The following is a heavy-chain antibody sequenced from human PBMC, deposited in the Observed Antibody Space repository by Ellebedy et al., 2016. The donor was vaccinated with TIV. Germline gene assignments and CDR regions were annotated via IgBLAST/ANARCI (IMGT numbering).Heavy chain of an antibody. D-gene: IGHD6-19*01. CDR2: IDPSGGRT. CDR3: ARDSTSGASASFRFDP. V-gene: IGHV1-46*01. Sequence: AASVKVSCKTSGYTFTSYYLHWVRQAPGQGPEWMGIIDPSGGRTTNAQKFQGRVTITRDTSTSTVYMELSSLRSEDTAVYYCARDSTSGASASFRFDPWGQGTLVIVSS. CDR1: GYTFTSYY. J-gene: IGHJ5*02.